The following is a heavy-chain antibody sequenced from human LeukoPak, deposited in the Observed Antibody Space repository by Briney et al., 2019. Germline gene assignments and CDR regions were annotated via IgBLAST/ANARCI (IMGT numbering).Heavy chain of an antibody. CDR3: AKDDGWLRFNS. CDR2: IGPSGHNT. J-gene: IGHJ4*02. V-gene: IGHV3-23*01. CDR1: GFTFSNFG. Sequence: PGGSLRLSCAASGFTFSNFGMNWVRQAPGKGLEWVSGIGPSGHNTYYAESVKGRFTISRDNSRNTVYVQMNSLRAEDTAIYYCAKDDGWLRFNSWGQGTQVTVSS. D-gene: IGHD5-12*01.